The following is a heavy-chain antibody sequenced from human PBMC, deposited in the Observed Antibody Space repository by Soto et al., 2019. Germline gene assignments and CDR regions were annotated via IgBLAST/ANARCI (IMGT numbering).Heavy chain of an antibody. CDR2: ISGSGGST. CDR1: GFTFSSYA. J-gene: IGHJ4*02. CDR3: AIPPGAYCTNGVCYTSFDY. D-gene: IGHD2-8*01. Sequence: EVQLLESGGGLVQPGGSLRRSCAASGFTFSSYAMSWVRQAPGKGLEWVSAISGSGGSTDYADSVKGRSTISRDNSKNTLSLHMNSLRAEDTAVYYCAIPPGAYCTNGVCYTSFDYWGQGTLVTVSS. V-gene: IGHV3-23*01.